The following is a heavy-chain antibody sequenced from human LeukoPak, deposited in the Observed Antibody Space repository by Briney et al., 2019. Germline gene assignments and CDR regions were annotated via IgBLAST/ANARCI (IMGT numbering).Heavy chain of an antibody. CDR2: IYYSGST. V-gene: IGHV4-39*02. CDR3: ARDRAISPDYGDYEAWFDP. J-gene: IGHJ5*02. CDR1: GGSISGSSYY. D-gene: IGHD4-17*01. Sequence: SETLSLTCTVSGGSISGSSYYWGWIRQPPGKGLEWIGSIYYSGSTYYNPSLKSRVTISVDTSKNQFSLKLSSVTAADTAVYYCARDRAISPDYGDYEAWFDPWGQGTLVTVSS.